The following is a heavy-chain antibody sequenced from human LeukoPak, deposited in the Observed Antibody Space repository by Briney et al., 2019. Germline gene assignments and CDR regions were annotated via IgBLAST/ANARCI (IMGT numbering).Heavy chain of an antibody. CDR3: VRIPNNAGFPNWLDP. V-gene: IGHV3-21*01. Sequence: NPGGSLRLSCAASGFTFSYSTMNWVRRAPGGGLEWVSSIDSRSNYIHYGDSVKGRFTISRDNAKNSLYLQMDSLRAEDTAMYYCVRIPNNAGFPNWLDPWGQGTLVTVSS. CDR2: IDSRSNYI. J-gene: IGHJ5*02. D-gene: IGHD1-14*01. CDR1: GFTFSYST.